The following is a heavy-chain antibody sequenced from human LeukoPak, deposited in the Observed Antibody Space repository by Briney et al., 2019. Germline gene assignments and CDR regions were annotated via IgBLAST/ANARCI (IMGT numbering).Heavy chain of an antibody. CDR3: AGETTAFAY. V-gene: IGHV1-46*03. Sequence: ASVKVSCKASGHTFTSNFMHWVRQAPGQGLEWMAVLNPSDGDTTYAQKFQGRITMTRDTPTGTVYMELNSLTSEDTAVYYCAGETTAFAYWGQGTLVTVSS. CDR2: LNPSDGDT. D-gene: IGHD1-14*01. J-gene: IGHJ4*02. CDR1: GHTFTSNF.